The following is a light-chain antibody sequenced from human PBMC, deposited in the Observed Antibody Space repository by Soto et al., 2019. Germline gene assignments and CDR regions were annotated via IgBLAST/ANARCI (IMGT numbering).Light chain of an antibody. CDR1: QSVSNY. CDR3: HQGSSPPT. J-gene: IGKJ3*01. Sequence: EIVLTQSPATLSLSPGERASLSCRASQSVSNYLAWYQQKPGQAPRLLIYDASNRATGIPARFSGSGSGTDFTLTISSQEPEDSAVYYGHQGSSPPTFGPGTKVDIK. V-gene: IGKV3-11*01. CDR2: DAS.